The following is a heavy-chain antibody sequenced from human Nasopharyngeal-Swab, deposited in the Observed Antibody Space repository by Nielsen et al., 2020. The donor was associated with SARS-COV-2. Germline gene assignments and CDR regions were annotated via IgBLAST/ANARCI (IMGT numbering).Heavy chain of an antibody. CDR2: ISYDGSVK. D-gene: IGHD6-13*01. CDR1: GFTISRYG. J-gene: IGHJ4*02. V-gene: IGHV3-30*18. Sequence: GGSLRLSCEASGFTISRYGMHWVRQAPGKGLEWVTFISYDGSVKYYADSVKGRFTISTDVSNNTLYLQMNSLRVEDTAIYYCPKGAQLGDYWGQGTLVTVSS. CDR3: PKGAQLGDY.